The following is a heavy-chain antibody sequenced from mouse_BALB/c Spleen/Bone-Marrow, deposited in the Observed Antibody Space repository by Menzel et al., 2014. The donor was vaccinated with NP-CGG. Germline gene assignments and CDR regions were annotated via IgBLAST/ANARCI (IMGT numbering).Heavy chain of an antibody. J-gene: IGHJ3*01. V-gene: IGHV14-3*02. CDR1: GFNIKDPY. D-gene: IGHD1-1*01. CDR2: IDPANGNT. Sequence: EVQLQESGAELVKPGASVKLSCTASGFNIKDPYMHWVKQRPEQGLEWIGRIDPANGNTKYDPKFQGKATITADTSSNTAYLQLSSLTSEDTAVYYCAPYYYGRWFTYWSQGTLVTVSA. CDR3: APYYYGRWFTY.